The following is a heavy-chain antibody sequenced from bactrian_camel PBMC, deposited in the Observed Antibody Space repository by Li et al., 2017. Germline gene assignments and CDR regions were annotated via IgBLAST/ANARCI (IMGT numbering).Heavy chain of an antibody. CDR2: INSGGGST. J-gene: IGHJ4*01. D-gene: IGHD2*01. CDR1: GFTFSSYD. Sequence: QLVESGGGLVQPGGSLRLSCAASGFTFSSYDMSWVRQAPGKGLEWVSAINSGGGSTYYADPVKGRFTISRDNAKNTLYLQMNSLKPEDTAMYYCAAENSGGTYYTFSATPVYWARGPRSPSP. V-gene: IGHV3S40*01.